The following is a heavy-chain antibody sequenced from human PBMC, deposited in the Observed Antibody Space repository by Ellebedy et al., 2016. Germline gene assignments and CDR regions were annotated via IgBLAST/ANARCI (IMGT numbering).Heavy chain of an antibody. CDR1: GGTFRIYA. CDR2: IIPIFGTT. D-gene: IGHD3-22*01. Sequence: ASVKVSCKTSGGTFRIYALSWVRQAPGQGLKWMGAIIPIFGTTKYAPKFQGRVTITADESTRTTYMELRGLRSEDTAVYYCARARMGGYDSSGHYYHSDYWGQGTRVTVTS. V-gene: IGHV1-69*13. J-gene: IGHJ4*02. CDR3: ARARMGGYDSSGHYYHSDY.